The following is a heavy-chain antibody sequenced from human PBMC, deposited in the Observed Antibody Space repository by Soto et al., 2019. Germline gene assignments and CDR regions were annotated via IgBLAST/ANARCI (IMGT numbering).Heavy chain of an antibody. CDR1: GGSISSYY. CDR3: ARATGSSFDFDY. Sequence: SETLSLTCTVSGGSISSYYWSWIRQPPGKGLEWIGYIYYSGSTNYNPSLKSRVTISVDTSKNQFSLKLSSVTAADTAVYYCARATGSSFDFDYWGQGTLVTVS. CDR2: IYYSGST. J-gene: IGHJ4*02. V-gene: IGHV4-59*01. D-gene: IGHD6-6*01.